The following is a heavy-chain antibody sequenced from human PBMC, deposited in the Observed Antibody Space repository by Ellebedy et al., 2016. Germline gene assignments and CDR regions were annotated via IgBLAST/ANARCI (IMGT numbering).Heavy chain of an antibody. J-gene: IGHJ3*02. D-gene: IGHD6-13*01. CDR3: ARDLMGSSHAFDI. CDR2: ISAYNGNT. Sequence: ASVKVSXXASGYTFTSYGISWVRQAPGQGLEWMGWISAYNGNTDYAQKLQGRVILTTDTSTSTAYMELRSLRSDDTAVYYCARDLMGSSHAFDIWGQGTMVTVSS. CDR1: GYTFTSYG. V-gene: IGHV1-18*01.